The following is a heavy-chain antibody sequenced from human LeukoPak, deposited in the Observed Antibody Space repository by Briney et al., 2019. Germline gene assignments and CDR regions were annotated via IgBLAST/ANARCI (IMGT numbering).Heavy chain of an antibody. CDR2: MWYDESAK. J-gene: IGHJ4*02. CDR1: GFTFNSYG. Sequence: GRSLRLSCAASGFTFNSYGIHWVRQAPGKGLEWVAIMWYDESAKYYADSVKGRFTISRGNSKNTLYLQMSSLRAEDTGVYYCARDFSLGYSYGCFDYWGQGTLVTVSS. D-gene: IGHD5-18*01. V-gene: IGHV3-33*01. CDR3: ARDFSLGYSYGCFDY.